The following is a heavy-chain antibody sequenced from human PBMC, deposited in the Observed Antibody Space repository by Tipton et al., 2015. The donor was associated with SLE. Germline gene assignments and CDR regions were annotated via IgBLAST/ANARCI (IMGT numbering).Heavy chain of an antibody. J-gene: IGHJ5*02. CDR1: GFTFTDYG. Sequence: SLRLSCAASGFTFTDYGMAWVRQTPGKGLEWVSLMYSGGSTYYADSVKGRFTISRDASKNTLYLQMNSLRPEDTAIYYCAKEMFDFWFAPWGQGTLVTVSS. CDR3: AKEMFDFWFAP. V-gene: IGHV3-23*03. CDR2: MYSGGST. D-gene: IGHD3-10*02.